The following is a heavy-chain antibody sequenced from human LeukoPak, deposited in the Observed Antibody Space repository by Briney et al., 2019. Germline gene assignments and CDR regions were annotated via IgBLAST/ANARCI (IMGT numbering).Heavy chain of an antibody. V-gene: IGHV3-66*01. D-gene: IGHD3-3*01. Sequence: GGSLRLSCAASGFTVSSNYMSWVRQAPGKGLEWVSVIYSGGSTYYADSVKGRFTISRDNSKNTLYLQMNSLRAEDTAVYYCARGKPDYDFWSGYYGYYFDCWGQGTLVTVSS. CDR3: ARGKPDYDFWSGYYGYYFDC. CDR1: GFTVSSNY. CDR2: IYSGGST. J-gene: IGHJ4*02.